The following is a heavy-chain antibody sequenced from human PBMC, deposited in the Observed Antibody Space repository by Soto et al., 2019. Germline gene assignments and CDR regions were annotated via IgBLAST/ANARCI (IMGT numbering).Heavy chain of an antibody. Sequence: GGSLRLSCAASGFTFSSYGMHWVRQAPGKGLEWVAVIWYDGSNKYYADSVKGRFTISRDNSKNMLYLQMNSLRAEDTAVYYCARDIVQVVVVAANANYFDYWGQGTLVTVSS. CDR3: ARDIVQVVVVAANANYFDY. V-gene: IGHV3-33*01. D-gene: IGHD2-15*01. J-gene: IGHJ4*02. CDR2: IWYDGSNK. CDR1: GFTFSSYG.